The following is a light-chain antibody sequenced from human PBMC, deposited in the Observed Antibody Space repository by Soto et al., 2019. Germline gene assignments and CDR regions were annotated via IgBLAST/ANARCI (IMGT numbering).Light chain of an antibody. Sequence: QSVLTQPASVSGSPGQSITISCTGTSGDVGNYNLVSWYQQHPGKAPKLMIYEVNKWPSGVSNRFSGSKSGNTASLTIYGLQAEDEADYYCCSYVGSSTSYVFGTGTQLTVL. CDR1: SGDVGNYNL. V-gene: IGLV2-23*02. CDR3: CSYVGSSTSYV. CDR2: EVN. J-gene: IGLJ1*01.